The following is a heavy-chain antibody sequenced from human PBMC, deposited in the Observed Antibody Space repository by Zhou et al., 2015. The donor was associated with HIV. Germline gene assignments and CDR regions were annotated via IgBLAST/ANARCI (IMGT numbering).Heavy chain of an antibody. CDR2: ISKDGTNE. CDR3: AKAMYSSSPGDY. CDR1: GFSFSSYA. V-gene: IGHV3-30-3*01. D-gene: IGHD6-13*01. Sequence: QVQLVESGGGVVQPGRSLRLSCTVSGFSFSSYAMHWVRQAPGKGLEWVAVISKDGTNEYCADSVRGRFTISRDNSKNTLFLQMHSLRVEDTAVYYCAKAMYSSSPGDYWGQGTLVTVSS. J-gene: IGHJ4*02.